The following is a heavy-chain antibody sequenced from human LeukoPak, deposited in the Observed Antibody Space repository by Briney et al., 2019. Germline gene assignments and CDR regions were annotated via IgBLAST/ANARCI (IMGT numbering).Heavy chain of an antibody. CDR2: IYYSGST. Sequence: SETLSLTCTVSGGSISSSSYYWGWIRQPPGKGLEWIGSIYYSGSTYYNPSLRSRVTISVDTSKNQFSLRLSSVTAADTAVYYCARLKSGYDGVDYWGQGTLVTVSS. CDR3: ARLKSGYDGVDY. V-gene: IGHV4-39*01. J-gene: IGHJ4*02. CDR1: GGSISSSSYY. D-gene: IGHD5-12*01.